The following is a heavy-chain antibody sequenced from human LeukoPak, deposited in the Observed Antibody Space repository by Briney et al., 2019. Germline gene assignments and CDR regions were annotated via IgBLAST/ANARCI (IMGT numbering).Heavy chain of an antibody. CDR1: GGSISSGGYY. CDR2: IYYSGST. CDR3: ARDGGYSGYDLFQAYGMDV. J-gene: IGHJ6*02. D-gene: IGHD5-12*01. V-gene: IGHV4-31*03. Sequence: SETLSLTCTVSGGSISSGGYYWSWIRQHPGKGLEWIGYIYYSGSTYYNPSLKSRVTISVDTSKNQFSLKLSSVTAADTAVYYCARDGGYSGYDLFQAYGMDVWGQGTTVTVSS.